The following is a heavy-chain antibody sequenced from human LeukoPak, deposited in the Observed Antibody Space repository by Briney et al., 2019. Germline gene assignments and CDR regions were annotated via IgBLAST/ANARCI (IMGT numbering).Heavy chain of an antibody. J-gene: IGHJ4*02. V-gene: IGHV3-7*01. D-gene: IGHD6-19*01. CDR3: ARDPPPLGDSSGWPYYFDY. CDR1: GFTFSSYW. Sequence: PGGSLRLSCAASGFTFSSYWMSWVRQAPGKGLEWVANIKQDGSEKHYVDSVKGRFTISRDNAKNSLYLQMNSLRAEDTAVYYCARDPPPLGDSSGWPYYFDYWGQGTLVTVSS. CDR2: IKQDGSEK.